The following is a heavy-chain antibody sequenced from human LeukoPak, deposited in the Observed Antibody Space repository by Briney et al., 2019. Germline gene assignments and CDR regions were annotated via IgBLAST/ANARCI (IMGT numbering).Heavy chain of an antibody. V-gene: IGHV4-30-4*07. J-gene: IGHJ4*02. CDR2: IYYSGST. Sequence: SETLSLTCAVSGGSISSGGYSWSWIRQPPGKGLEWIGYIYYSGSTYYNPSLKSRVTISVDTSKNQFSLKLSSVTAADTAVYYCARHRTMVRGVLVDYWGQGTLVTVSS. D-gene: IGHD3-10*01. CDR1: GGSISSGGYS. CDR3: ARHRTMVRGVLVDY.